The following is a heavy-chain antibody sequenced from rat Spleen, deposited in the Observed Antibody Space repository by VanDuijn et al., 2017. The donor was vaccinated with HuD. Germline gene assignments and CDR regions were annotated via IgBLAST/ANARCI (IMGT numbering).Heavy chain of an antibody. J-gene: IGHJ3*01. V-gene: IGHV2-43*01. D-gene: IGHD1-12*03. Sequence: QVQLKESGPGLVQPSQTLSLTCTVSGFSLTSYHVTWVRQPPGKGLEWMGAIWTGGNTVYNSFVKSRLSISRDTSKSQVFFKMNSLQTEDTAIYFCTRSWGYYYDGSPQWFAYWGQGTLVTVSS. CDR3: TRSWGYYYDGSPQWFAY. CDR2: IWTGGNT. CDR1: GFSLTSYH.